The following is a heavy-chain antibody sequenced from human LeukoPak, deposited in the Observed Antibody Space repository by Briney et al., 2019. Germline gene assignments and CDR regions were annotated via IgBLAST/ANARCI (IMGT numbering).Heavy chain of an antibody. CDR2: ISSNGGRT. CDR3: AKRPCSGGSCSDFDY. CDR1: GFTFSIYA. J-gene: IGHJ4*02. D-gene: IGHD2-15*01. V-gene: IGHV3-64*04. Sequence: PGGSLRLSCSASGFTFSIYAMHWVRQAPGKGLEYVSAISSNGGRTNYADSVKGRFTISRDNSKNTLYLQMNSLRAEDTAVYYCAKRPCSGGSCSDFDYWGQGTLVTVSS.